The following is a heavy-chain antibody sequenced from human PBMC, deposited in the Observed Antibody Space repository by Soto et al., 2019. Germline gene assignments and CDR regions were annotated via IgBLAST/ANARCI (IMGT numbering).Heavy chain of an antibody. J-gene: IGHJ2*01. Sequence: QVQLVESGGGVVQPGRSLRLSCAASGFTFSSYGMHWVRQAPGKGLEWLAVISYAGSNKYYADSVKGRFTISRDNSKNTRYLEMNSRRAEDTAVYYCAKDHLAWLLLAENCYFYLWGRGALVTVSS. CDR2: ISYAGSNK. CDR1: GFTFSSYG. CDR3: AKDHLAWLLLAENCYFYL. V-gene: IGHV3-30*18. D-gene: IGHD3-3*01.